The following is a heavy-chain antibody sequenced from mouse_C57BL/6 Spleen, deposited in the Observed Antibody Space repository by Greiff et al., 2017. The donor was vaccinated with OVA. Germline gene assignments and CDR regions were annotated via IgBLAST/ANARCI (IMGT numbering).Heavy chain of an antibody. V-gene: IGHV1-50*01. D-gene: IGHD2-1*01. CDR2: IDPSDSYT. J-gene: IGHJ2*01. CDR3: ARNLGNYDYFNY. Sequence: QVQLQQPGAELVKPGASVKLSCKASGYTFTSYWMQWVKQRPGQGLEWIGEIDPSDSYTNYNQKFKGKATLTVDTSSSTAYMQLSSLTSEDSAVYYCARNLGNYDYFNYWGQGTTLTVSS. CDR1: GYTFTSYW.